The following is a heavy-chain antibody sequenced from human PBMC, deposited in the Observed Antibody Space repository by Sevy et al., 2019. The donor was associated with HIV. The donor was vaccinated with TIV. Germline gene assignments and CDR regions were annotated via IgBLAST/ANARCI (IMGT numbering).Heavy chain of an antibody. V-gene: IGHV1-69*13. Sequence: SMKVSCKASGGTFSSYGISWVRQAPGQGLEWMGGIIPNLGTVNYAQKFQGRVTITADESTKTAYMELSSLRSEDTAVYYCARGGGNGWYYFDYWGQETLVTVSS. J-gene: IGHJ4*02. CDR2: IIPNLGTV. D-gene: IGHD6-19*01. CDR1: GGTFSSYG. CDR3: ARGGGNGWYYFDY.